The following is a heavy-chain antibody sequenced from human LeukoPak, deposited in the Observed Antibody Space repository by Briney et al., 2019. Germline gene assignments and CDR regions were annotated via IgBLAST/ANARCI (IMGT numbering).Heavy chain of an antibody. D-gene: IGHD6-13*01. J-gene: IGHJ4*02. CDR1: GFTFSDNY. CDR2: ISSSGSTI. CDR3: ARDRFPGKQQQLVRLDF. V-gene: IGHV3-11*01. Sequence: GGSLRFSCAASGFTFSDNYMSWIRQAPGKGLEWVSDISSSGSTIYYADSVKGRFTISRDNAKNSLYLQMNSLRAEDTAVYYCARDRFPGKQQQLVRLDFWGQGTLVTVPS.